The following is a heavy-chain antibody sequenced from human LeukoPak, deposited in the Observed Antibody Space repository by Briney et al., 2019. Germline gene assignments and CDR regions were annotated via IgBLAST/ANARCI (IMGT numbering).Heavy chain of an antibody. D-gene: IGHD1-7*01. CDR1: GGTFSYYA. J-gene: IGHJ4*02. CDR3: AREGMANWNYDY. V-gene: IGHV1-69*13. Sequence: ASVKVSCKASGGTFSYYAISWVRQAPGEGLEWMGGIIPIFGTANYAQKFQGRVTITADESTNTAYMELSSLRSEDTAVYYCAREGMANWNYDYWGQGTLVTVSS. CDR2: IIPIFGTA.